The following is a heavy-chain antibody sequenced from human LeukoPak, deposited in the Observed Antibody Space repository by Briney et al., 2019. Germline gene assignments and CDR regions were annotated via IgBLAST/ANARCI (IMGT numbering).Heavy chain of an antibody. CDR2: ISYDGSNK. J-gene: IGHJ4*02. Sequence: GRSLRLSCAASGFTFSSYAMHWVRQAPGKGLEWVAVISYDGSNKYYADSVRGRFTISRDNSKNTLYLQMNSLRAEDTAVYYCASYGGNSFFDYWGQGTLVTVSS. CDR3: ASYGGNSFFDY. CDR1: GFTFSSYA. D-gene: IGHD4-23*01. V-gene: IGHV3-30*04.